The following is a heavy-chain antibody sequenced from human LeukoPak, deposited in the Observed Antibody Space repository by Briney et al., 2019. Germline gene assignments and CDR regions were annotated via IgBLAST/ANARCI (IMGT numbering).Heavy chain of an antibody. V-gene: IGHV4-59*01. CDR2: IYYSGST. CDR3: ATDHFWSGYYKQDYYYYYMDV. CDR1: GGSISSYY. J-gene: IGHJ6*03. D-gene: IGHD3-3*02. Sequence: PSETLSLTCTVSGGSISSYYWSWIRQPPGKGLEWIGYIYYSGSTNYNPSLNSQVTISVDTSKNQFSLKLSSVTAADTAVYNCATDHFWSGYYKQDYYYYYMDVWGKGTTVTVSS.